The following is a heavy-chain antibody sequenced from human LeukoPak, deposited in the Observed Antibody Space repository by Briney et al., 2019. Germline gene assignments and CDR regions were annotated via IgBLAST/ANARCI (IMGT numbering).Heavy chain of an antibody. V-gene: IGHV3-23*01. Sequence: GGSLRLSCAASGLTFTSYAMNWVRQAPGKGLEWVSGISTSGESAFYADSVKGRFTISRDNSKNTLYLQMNSMRAEDTAIYYCAKGNQWLDYWGQGTLVTVSS. J-gene: IGHJ4*02. CDR3: AKGNQWLDY. CDR2: ISTSGESA. CDR1: GLTFTSYA. D-gene: IGHD6-19*01.